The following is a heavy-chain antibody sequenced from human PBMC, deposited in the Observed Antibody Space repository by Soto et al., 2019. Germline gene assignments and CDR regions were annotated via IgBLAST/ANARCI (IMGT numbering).Heavy chain of an antibody. CDR1: GYSISSGYY. D-gene: IGHD3-10*01. Sequence: TLSLTCAVSGYSISSGYYWCGIRQPPGKGLEWIGSIYHSGSTYYNPSLKSRVTISVDTSKNQFSLKLSSVTAADTAVYYRARAEGFLGDYYYGMDVWGQGTTVTVSS. V-gene: IGHV4-38-2*01. CDR3: ARAEGFLGDYYYGMDV. CDR2: IYHSGST. J-gene: IGHJ6*02.